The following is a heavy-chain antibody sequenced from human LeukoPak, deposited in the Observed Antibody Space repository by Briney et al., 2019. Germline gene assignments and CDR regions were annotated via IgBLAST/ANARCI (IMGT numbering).Heavy chain of an antibody. J-gene: IGHJ4*02. CDR1: GYTFTGYD. CDR2: MNPNSGNT. Sequence: ASVKVSCKASGYTFTGYDINWVRQATGQGLEWMGWMNPNSGNTGYAQKFQGRVTITRNTSISTAYMELSSLRSEDTAVYYCARVHSSGWYVDYWGQGTLVTVSS. D-gene: IGHD6-19*01. CDR3: ARVHSSGWYVDY. V-gene: IGHV1-8*03.